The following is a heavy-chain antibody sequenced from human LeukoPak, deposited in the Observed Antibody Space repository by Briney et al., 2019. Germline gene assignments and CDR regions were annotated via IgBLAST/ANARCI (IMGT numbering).Heavy chain of an antibody. J-gene: IGHJ6*02. V-gene: IGHV1-3*01. CDR2: INAGNGNT. CDR3: ARVSNHSQWLVPDYYYGMDV. CDR1: GYTFTSYA. Sequence: GASVKVSCKASGYTFTSYAMHWVRQAPGQRLEWMGWINAGNGNTKYSQKFQGRVTITRDTSASTAYMELSSLRSEDTAVYYCARVSNHSQWLVPDYYYGMDVWGQGTTVTVSS. D-gene: IGHD6-19*01.